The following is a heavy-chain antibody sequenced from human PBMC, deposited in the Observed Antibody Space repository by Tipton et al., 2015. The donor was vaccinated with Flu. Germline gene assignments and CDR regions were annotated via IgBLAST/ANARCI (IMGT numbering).Heavy chain of an antibody. Sequence: GLVKPSETLSLTCTVAGYSIISGYYWGWIRQHAGKGLEGSGSIYHSGSTYYNPSLKSRVTLSVETSKNQFSLKLSSVTAADTAVYYCVREWGRYSYGISYFDYWGQGTLVTVSS. J-gene: IGHJ4*02. CDR3: VREWGRYSYGISYFDY. D-gene: IGHD5-18*01. V-gene: IGHV4-38-2*02. CDR2: IYHSGST. CDR1: GYSIISGYY.